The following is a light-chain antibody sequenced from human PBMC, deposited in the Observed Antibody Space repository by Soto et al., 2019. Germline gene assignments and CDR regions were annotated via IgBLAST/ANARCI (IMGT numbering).Light chain of an antibody. J-gene: IGLJ3*02. CDR2: EVD. CDR3: SSYTSSNTWV. V-gene: IGLV2-14*01. Sequence: QSVLTQPASVSGSPGQSITISCTGTSSDVGGYNYVSWYQQHPGKAPKVMIYEVDNRPSGISNRFSGSKSGNTASLTISGLQAEDEADYYCSSYTSSNTWVFGGGTKLTVL. CDR1: SSDVGGYNY.